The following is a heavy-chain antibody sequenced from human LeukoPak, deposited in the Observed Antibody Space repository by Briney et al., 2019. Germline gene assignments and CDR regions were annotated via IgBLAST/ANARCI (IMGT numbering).Heavy chain of an antibody. CDR2: IIPILGIA. D-gene: IGHD6-13*01. V-gene: IGHV1-69*04. Sequence: SVKVSCKASGGTFSSYAISWVRQAPGQGLEWMGRIIPILGIANYAQKFQGRVTITADKSTSTAYMELSSLRSEDTAVYYCARDLSLKAAAGTGYFQHWGQGTLVTVSS. J-gene: IGHJ1*01. CDR1: GGTFSSYA. CDR3: ARDLSLKAAAGTGYFQH.